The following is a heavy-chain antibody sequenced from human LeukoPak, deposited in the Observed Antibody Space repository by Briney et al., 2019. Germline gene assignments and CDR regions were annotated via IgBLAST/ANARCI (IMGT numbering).Heavy chain of an antibody. CDR3: ARVVVVPAAWWVFDY. D-gene: IGHD2-2*01. CDR2: ISSSSSTI. Sequence: GGSLRLSCAASGFTFSSYSMNWVRQAPGKGLEWVSYISSSSSTIYYADSVRGRFTISRDNAKNSLYLQMNSLRAEDTAVYYCARVVVVPAAWWVFDYWGQGTLVTVSS. J-gene: IGHJ4*02. CDR1: GFTFSSYS. V-gene: IGHV3-48*04.